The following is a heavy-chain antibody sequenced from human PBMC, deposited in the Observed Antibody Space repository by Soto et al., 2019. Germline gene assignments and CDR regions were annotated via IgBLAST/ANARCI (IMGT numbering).Heavy chain of an antibody. CDR1: GVTFISYG. Sequence: LRHPYGGSGVTFISYGMNWVPQAPGKGLEWVAVIWYDGSNKYYADSVKGRFTISRDNSKNTLYLQMNSLRAEDTAVYYCASRSPALDYWGQGT. J-gene: IGHJ4*02. V-gene: IGHV3-33*03. CDR2: IWYDGSNK. CDR3: ASRSPALDY. D-gene: IGHD2-2*01.